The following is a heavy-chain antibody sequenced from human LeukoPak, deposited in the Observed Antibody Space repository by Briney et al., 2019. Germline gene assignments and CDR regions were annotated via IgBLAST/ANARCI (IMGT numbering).Heavy chain of an antibody. J-gene: IGHJ4*02. V-gene: IGHV5-51*01. CDR1: GYSFTNYW. CDR3: ARQDYGGNAVFLY. D-gene: IGHD4-23*01. CDR2: IYPGDSDT. Sequence: GESLRISCKGSGYSFTNYWIGWVRQMPGKGLEWMGLIYPGDSDTRYSPTFQGQVTMSADKSISTAYLQWSSLKASDTAMYYCARQDYGGNAVFLYWGQGTLVTVSS.